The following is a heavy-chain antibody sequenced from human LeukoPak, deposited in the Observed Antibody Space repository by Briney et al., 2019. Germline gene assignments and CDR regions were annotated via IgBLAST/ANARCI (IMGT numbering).Heavy chain of an antibody. CDR1: GDSVSSNSAT. CDR2: TFYSYKWYN. D-gene: IGHD2-21*02. CDR3: ARYVTGAFDI. Sequence: SQTLSLTCAISGDSVSSNSATWNWIRQSPSRGLEWLGRTFYSYKWYNEYAVSVKSRIIVNPDTSTNHFSLQLNSVTPEDTAVYYCARYVTGAFDIWGLGTIVTVSS. V-gene: IGHV6-1*01. J-gene: IGHJ3*02.